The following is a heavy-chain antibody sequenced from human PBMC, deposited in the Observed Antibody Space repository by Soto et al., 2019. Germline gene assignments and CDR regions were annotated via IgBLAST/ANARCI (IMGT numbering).Heavy chain of an antibody. CDR3: ARTTYYFHSSGYMIPFYFDY. CDR1: GGSVSGGPYY. Sequence: SETLSVTYTVSGGSVSGGPYYWSWIRQPPGKGLEWIGYIYYSGSTNYNPSLKSRVTISIDTSKNQFSLKLSSVTAADTAVYYCARTTYYFHSSGYMIPFYFDYWCQGTLVT. J-gene: IGHJ4*01. CDR2: IYYSGST. D-gene: IGHD3-22*01. V-gene: IGHV4-61*01.